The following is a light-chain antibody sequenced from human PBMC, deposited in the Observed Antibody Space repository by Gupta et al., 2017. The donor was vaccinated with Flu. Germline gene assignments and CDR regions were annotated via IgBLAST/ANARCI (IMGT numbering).Light chain of an antibody. V-gene: IGKV3-11*01. J-gene: IGKJ4*01. CDR1: QSVNSY. Sequence: PGDRATLSCRASQSVNSYLAWYQQKPGQAPRLLIYDASHRGTGVPARFSGSGSGTDFTLTISSLEPEDFAVYYCQQRSNWLTFGGGTKVEIK. CDR3: QQRSNWLT. CDR2: DAS.